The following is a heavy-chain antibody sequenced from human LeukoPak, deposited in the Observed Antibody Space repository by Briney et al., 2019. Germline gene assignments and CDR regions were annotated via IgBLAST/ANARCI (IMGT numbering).Heavy chain of an antibody. CDR2: INPNSGGT. D-gene: IGHD3-10*02. CDR1: GYTFTGYY. J-gene: IGHJ1*01. CDR3: ALGDVFGVPTTGYFQH. Sequence: AAVKVSCKASGYTFTGYYMHWVRQAPGQGLEWMGWINPNSGGTNYAQKFQGWVTMTRDTSISTAYMELSRLRSDDTAVYYCALGDVFGVPTTGYFQHWGQGTLVTVSS. V-gene: IGHV1-2*04.